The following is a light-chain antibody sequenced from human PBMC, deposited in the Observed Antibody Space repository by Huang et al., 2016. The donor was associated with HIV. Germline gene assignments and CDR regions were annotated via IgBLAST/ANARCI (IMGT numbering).Light chain of an antibody. CDR2: AAS. CDR1: QTINSY. V-gene: IGKV1-39*01. J-gene: IGKJ2*01. CDR3: QQSYSAPFT. Sequence: DIQLTQSPSSLSASVGDKVAITCRASQTINSYLNWYQQKPGTAPKLLIYAASSLHSGVPSRFSGSGSGTDFTLTISSLQPEDFATYYCQQSYSAPFTFGQGTKLEIK.